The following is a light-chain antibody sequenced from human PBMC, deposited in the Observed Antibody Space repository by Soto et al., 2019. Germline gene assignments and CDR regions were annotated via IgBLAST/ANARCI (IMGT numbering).Light chain of an antibody. J-gene: IGLJ2*01. CDR2: EVS. CDR3: SSYTSSRTVV. CDR1: SSDVGGYNY. V-gene: IGLV2-14*01. Sequence: QSVLTQPASVSGSPGQSITISCTGASSDVGGYNYVSWHQQHPGKAPKLMIYEVSNRPSGVSNRFSGSKSGNTASLTISGLQAEDEADYYCSSYTSSRTVVFGGGTKLTVL.